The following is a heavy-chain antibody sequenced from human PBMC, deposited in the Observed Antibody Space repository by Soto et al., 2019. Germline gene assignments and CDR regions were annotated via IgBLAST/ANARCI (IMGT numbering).Heavy chain of an antibody. D-gene: IGHD2-8*01. CDR2: INPKSGGT. CDR1: GNRFADNR. CDR3: ARGHSTDCSNGVCSVLHNHEMDV. V-gene: IGHV1-2*04. J-gene: IGHJ6*02. Sequence: GASVKVSCKASGNRFADNRIHWVRQAPGQRHEWLGRINPKSGGTSTAQKFQGWVTMTRDRSISTVYMELTRLRSDDTAVYFCARGHSTDCSNGVCSVLHNHEMDVWGQGTTVPVS.